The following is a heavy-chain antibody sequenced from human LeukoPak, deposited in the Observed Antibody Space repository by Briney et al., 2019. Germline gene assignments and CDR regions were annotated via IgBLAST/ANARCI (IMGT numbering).Heavy chain of an antibody. CDR1: GFTFSSYS. CDR3: ARAGTKLRYFDWSDY. D-gene: IGHD3-9*01. CDR2: ISSSSSYI. V-gene: IGHV3-21*01. Sequence: PGGSLRLSCAASGFTFSSYSMNWVRQAPGKGLEWGSSISSSSSYIYYADSVKGRFTISRDNAKNSLYLQMNSLRAEDTAVYYCARAGTKLRYFDWSDYWGQGTLVTVSS. J-gene: IGHJ4*02.